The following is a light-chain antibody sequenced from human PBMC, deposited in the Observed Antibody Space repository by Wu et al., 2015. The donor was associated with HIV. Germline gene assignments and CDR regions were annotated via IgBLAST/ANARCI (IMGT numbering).Light chain of an antibody. J-gene: IGKJ1*01. V-gene: IGKV1-39*01. CDR1: QSINSH. Sequence: DIQMTQSPSSLSVSVGDRVTITCRASQSINSHLNWYQQKLGKAPKLSIYAASSLQSWVPSRFSGSGSGTDFTLTISSLQPEDFAIYYCQQSHSPPWTFGQGTKVEIK. CDR3: QQSHSPPWT. CDR2: AAS.